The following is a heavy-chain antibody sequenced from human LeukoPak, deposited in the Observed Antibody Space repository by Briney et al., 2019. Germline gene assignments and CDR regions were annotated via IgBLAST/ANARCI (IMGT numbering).Heavy chain of an antibody. Sequence: GGSLRLSCAASGFTFSSYAMSWVRQAPGKGLEWVGRIKPKTDGETTEYAAPVKDRFSISRDDSKSMMYLQMNSLKTEDTAVYYCITPLPYSAQGGQGTLVAVSS. CDR3: ITPLPYSAQ. CDR2: IKPKTDGETT. V-gene: IGHV3-15*01. CDR1: GFTFSSYA. J-gene: IGHJ4*02. D-gene: IGHD2-21*01.